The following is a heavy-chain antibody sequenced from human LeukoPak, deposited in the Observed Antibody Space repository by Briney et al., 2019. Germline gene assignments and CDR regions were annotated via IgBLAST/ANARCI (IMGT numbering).Heavy chain of an antibody. Sequence: GGSLRLSCAASGFTFSDYYMSWIRQAPGKGLEWVSYISSSGSTIYYADSVKGRFTISRDNSKNTLYLQMNSLRAEDTAVYYCAKQSYSSGWSDDYWGQGTLVTASS. CDR1: GFTFSDYY. V-gene: IGHV3-11*01. CDR2: ISSSGSTI. D-gene: IGHD6-19*01. J-gene: IGHJ4*02. CDR3: AKQSYSSGWSDDY.